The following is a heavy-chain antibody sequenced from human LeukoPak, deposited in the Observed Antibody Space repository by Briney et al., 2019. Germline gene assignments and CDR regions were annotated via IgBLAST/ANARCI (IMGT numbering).Heavy chain of an antibody. D-gene: IGHD3-10*01. V-gene: IGHV4-34*01. CDR1: GGSFSDYY. J-gene: IGHJ4*02. CDR3: ARRGIITMVRGVIRGYYFDS. Sequence: SETLSLTCAVYGGSFSDYYWSWIRQPPGKGLEWIGEINHSEGTNYNPSLKSRVTISVDTSKNQFSLKLSSVTAADTAVYYCARRGIITMVRGVIRGYYFDSWGQGTLVTVSS. CDR2: INHSEGT.